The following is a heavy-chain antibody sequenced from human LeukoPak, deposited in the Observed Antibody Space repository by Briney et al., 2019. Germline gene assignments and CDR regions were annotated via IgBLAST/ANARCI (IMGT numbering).Heavy chain of an antibody. J-gene: IGHJ4*02. CDR3: ARALPDFWSANTPGAYFDY. D-gene: IGHD3-3*01. CDR1: GGTFSSYA. V-gene: IGHV1-69*05. Sequence: SVKVSSKASGGTFSSYAISWVRQAPGQGLEWMGGIIPIFGTANYAQKSQGRVTITTDESTSTAYMELSSLRSEDTAVYYCARALPDFWSANTPGAYFDYWGQGTLVTVSS. CDR2: IIPIFGTA.